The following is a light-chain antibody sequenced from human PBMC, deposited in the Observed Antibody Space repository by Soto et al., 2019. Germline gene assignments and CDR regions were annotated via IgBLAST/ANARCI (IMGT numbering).Light chain of an antibody. J-gene: IGLJ1*01. CDR2: EVR. Sequence: QSALTQPASVSGSPGQSITISCTGTSSDVGGYNYVSWYQQYPGKAPKLIIYEVRNRPSGVPDRFSGSKSGNTASLTVSGLQAEDEVDYYCSSYAGSSNVFGTGTKVTVL. CDR1: SSDVGGYNY. V-gene: IGLV2-8*01. CDR3: SSYAGSSNV.